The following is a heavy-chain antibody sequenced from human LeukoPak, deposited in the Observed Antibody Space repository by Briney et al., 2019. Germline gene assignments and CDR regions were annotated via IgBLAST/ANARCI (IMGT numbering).Heavy chain of an antibody. CDR1: GGSISSSSYY. V-gene: IGHV3-48*03. Sequence: LSLTCTVSGGSISSSSYYWGWVRQAPGKGLEWVSYISTTGSSIYYADSVKGRFTISRDNVKNLLYLQMNSLRAEDTAVYYCARVQRGIAVALDYWGQGTLATVSS. CDR3: ARVQRGIAVALDY. D-gene: IGHD6-19*01. J-gene: IGHJ4*02. CDR2: ISTTGSSI.